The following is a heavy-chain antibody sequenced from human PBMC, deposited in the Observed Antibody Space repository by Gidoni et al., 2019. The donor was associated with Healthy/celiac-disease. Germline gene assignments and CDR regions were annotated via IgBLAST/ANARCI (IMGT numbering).Heavy chain of an antibody. CDR1: GYTFTSYA. V-gene: IGHV7-4-1*02. CDR2: INTNTGNP. J-gene: IGHJ5*02. Sequence: ELKKPGASVKVSCKATGYTFTSYATNWVRQAPGKGLEWMGWINTNTGNPTYAQGFTGRFVFSLDTSVSTAYLQISSLKAEDTAVYYCARDEGYAIFGVVIRGGSWFDPWGQGTMVTVSS. D-gene: IGHD3-3*01. CDR3: ARDEGYAIFGVVIRGGSWFDP.